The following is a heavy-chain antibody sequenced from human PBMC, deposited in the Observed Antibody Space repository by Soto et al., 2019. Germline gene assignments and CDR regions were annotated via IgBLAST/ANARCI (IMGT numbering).Heavy chain of an antibody. CDR2: ISGDGGSI. D-gene: IGHD1-26*01. V-gene: IGHV3-23*01. CDR3: VKAVGPTAPSSRIFDY. J-gene: IGHJ4*02. CDR1: GFTFSNCA. Sequence: PGGSLGLSCAASGFTFSNCAMSWVRQAPGKGLEWVSIISGDGGSIYYADSVEGRFTISRDNSKNTLNLQMSSLRAGDTAVYYCVKAVGPTAPSSRIFDYWGLGTLVTVSS.